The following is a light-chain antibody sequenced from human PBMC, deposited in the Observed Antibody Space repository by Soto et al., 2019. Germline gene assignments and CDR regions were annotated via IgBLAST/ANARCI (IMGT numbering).Light chain of an antibody. CDR1: QSLVNSDGNTY. V-gene: IGKV2-30*01. J-gene: IGKJ1*01. CDR2: KVS. Sequence: DVVMTQSPLSLPVTLGQPASISCRSSQSLVNSDGNTYLNWFQQRPGQSPRRLIYKVSNRDSGVPDRFSGSGSGTYFPLKISRVEAEDVGVYYYMQGTHWPPTFGEGTKVEIK. CDR3: MQGTHWPPT.